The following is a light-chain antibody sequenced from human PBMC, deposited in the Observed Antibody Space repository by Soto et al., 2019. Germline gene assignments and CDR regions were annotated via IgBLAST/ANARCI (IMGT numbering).Light chain of an antibody. V-gene: IGKV1-5*03. CDR1: QSISYW. CDR2: QAS. J-gene: IGKJ4*01. CDR3: QQYSTYSIT. Sequence: DIPMTQSPSTLSASVGDRVTITCRASQSISYWLAWYQQKPGKAPTVLIYQASTLESGVPSRFSGSGSGTEFTLTISSLQPDDFATYYCQQYSTYSITFGGGTKVEMK.